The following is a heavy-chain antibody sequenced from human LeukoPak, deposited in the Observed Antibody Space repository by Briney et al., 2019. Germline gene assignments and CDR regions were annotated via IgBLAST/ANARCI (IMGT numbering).Heavy chain of an antibody. CDR2: INPSGGSS. CDR3: AALRARGYSGSYWGLIY. V-gene: IGHV1-46*01. D-gene: IGHD1-26*01. CDR1: GYNFTTYY. J-gene: IGHJ4*02. Sequence: ASVKVSCKASGYNFTTYYIHWVRQAPGQGLEWMGMINPSGGSSIYAQKFQGRVTMTEDTSTDTAYMELSSLRSEDTAVYYCAALRARGYSGSYWGLIYWGQGTLVTVSS.